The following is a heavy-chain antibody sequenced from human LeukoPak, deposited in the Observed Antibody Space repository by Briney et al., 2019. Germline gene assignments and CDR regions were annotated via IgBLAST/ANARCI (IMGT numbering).Heavy chain of an antibody. CDR2: ISYDGSNK. D-gene: IGHD3-3*01. Sequence: GGSLRLSCAASGFTFSSYAMHWVRQAPGKGLEWVAVISYDGSNKYYADSVKGRFTISRDNSKNTLYLQMNSLRAEDTAVYYCARDHYYGPTFDYWGQGTLVTVSS. CDR1: GFTFSSYA. CDR3: ARDHYYGPTFDY. J-gene: IGHJ4*02. V-gene: IGHV3-30-3*01.